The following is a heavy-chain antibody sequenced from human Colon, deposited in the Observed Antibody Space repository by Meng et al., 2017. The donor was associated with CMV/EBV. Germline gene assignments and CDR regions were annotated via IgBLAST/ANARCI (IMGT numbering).Heavy chain of an antibody. Sequence: VELVGSGGGGVQPRGSLRLSCAASGFTFSSYGMHWARQAPGKGLEWVTFIRNDRSYEYYADSVQGRFTVSRDNSKNTMYLQMNSLGGDDTAVYYCAKVADYADFVMEYWGQGTLVTVSS. CDR3: AKVADYADFVMEY. V-gene: IGHV3-30*02. CDR2: IRNDRSYE. CDR1: GFTFSSYG. D-gene: IGHD4-17*01. J-gene: IGHJ4*02.